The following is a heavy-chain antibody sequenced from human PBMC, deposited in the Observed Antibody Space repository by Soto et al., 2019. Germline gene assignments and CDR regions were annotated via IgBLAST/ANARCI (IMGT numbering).Heavy chain of an antibody. CDR1: VGSFSRFC. D-gene: IGHD2-2*02. J-gene: IGHJ4*02. Sequence: SETLSLPWIGSVGSFSRFCWSWIRQPPGKGLEWIGYICYSDITNYNPSLKSRVTISVDTTKNQFSLKLSSVTAADTAVYYCATGDYSNSCNNGHYDYWGQRALVRVSS. CDR3: ATGDYSNSCNNGHYDY. CDR2: ICYSDIT. V-gene: IGHV4-59*01.